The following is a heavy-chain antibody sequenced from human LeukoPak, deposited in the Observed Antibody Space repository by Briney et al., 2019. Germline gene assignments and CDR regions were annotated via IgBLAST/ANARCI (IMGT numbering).Heavy chain of an antibody. CDR2: ISADAVDT. D-gene: IGHD2-8*02. CDR1: GFTFSNHA. Sequence: GGSLRLSCVASGFTFSNHAMTWVRQAPGMGLEWVSAISADAVDTFYAPSVKGRFTISRDNSKNTLYLQINSLRAEDTAIYYCAKDVWWSVSWGQGTPVTVSS. V-gene: IGHV3-23*01. CDR3: AKDVWWSVS. J-gene: IGHJ5*02.